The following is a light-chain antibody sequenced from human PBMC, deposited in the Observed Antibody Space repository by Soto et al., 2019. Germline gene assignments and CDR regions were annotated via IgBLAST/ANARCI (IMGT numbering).Light chain of an antibody. CDR2: GAS. J-gene: IGKJ3*01. CDR1: QSVSSNY. CDR3: HQYGRSPIFT. V-gene: IGKV3-20*01. Sequence: EIVLTQSPGTLSLSPGERATLSCRASQSVSSNYLAWYQQRPGQAPRLLIYGASTRAAGIPDRFSGSGSGTDFTLTINRLEPEDFAVFYCHQYGRSPIFTFGPGTTVDIK.